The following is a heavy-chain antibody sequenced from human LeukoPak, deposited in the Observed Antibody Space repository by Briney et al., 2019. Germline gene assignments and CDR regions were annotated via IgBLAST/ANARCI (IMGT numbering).Heavy chain of an antibody. J-gene: IGHJ4*02. V-gene: IGHV3-23*01. D-gene: IGHD6-19*01. CDR3: AKAHSSGWYYFEY. CDR2: ISGSGGST. Sequence: PGGSLRLSCSASGFTFSIWHSWVRQAPGEGLEWVSAISGSGGSTYYADSVKGRFTISRDNSKNTLYLQMNSLRAEDTAVYYCAKAHSSGWYYFEYWGQGTLVTVSS. CDR1: GFTFSIW.